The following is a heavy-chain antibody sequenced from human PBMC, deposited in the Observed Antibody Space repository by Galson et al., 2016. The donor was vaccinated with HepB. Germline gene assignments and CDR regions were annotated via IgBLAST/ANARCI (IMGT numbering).Heavy chain of an antibody. CDR2: ISYDGSNK. CDR1: GFTFSSYG. J-gene: IGHJ6*02. Sequence: SLRLSCAASGFTFSSYGMRWVRQAPGRGLEWVTVISYDGSNKYYGETVKGLFTVSRDNSKNTLFLQMNILRAEDTAVYYCAKGKKAFGYCSGGSCYSGGMDVWGQGTTVTVSS. CDR3: AKGKKAFGYCSGGSCYSGGMDV. V-gene: IGHV3-30*18. D-gene: IGHD2-15*01.